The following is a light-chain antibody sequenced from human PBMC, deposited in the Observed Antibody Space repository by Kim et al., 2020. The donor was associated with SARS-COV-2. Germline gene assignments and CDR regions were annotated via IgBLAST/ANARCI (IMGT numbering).Light chain of an antibody. V-gene: IGLV3-1*01. Sequence: SVPPGQTARFTCSGDKLGDKYACWYQQKPGQSPVLVIYQDSKRTSGIPERFSGSNSGNTATLTFSGTQAMDEADYYCQAWDSSTVVFGGGTQLTVL. CDR1: KLGDKY. CDR3: QAWDSSTVV. J-gene: IGLJ2*01. CDR2: QDS.